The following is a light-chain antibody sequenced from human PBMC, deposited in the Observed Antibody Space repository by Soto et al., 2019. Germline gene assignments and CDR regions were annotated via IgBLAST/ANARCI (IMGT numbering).Light chain of an antibody. V-gene: IGLV2-23*01. Sequence: HSVLTQPASVSGSPGQSITISCTGTSSDIVSWYQQHPGKAPKLIIYEGSKRPSGVSNRFSGSKSGNTASLTISGLQAEDEADYYCCSYAGSSTLVFGGGTKLTVL. J-gene: IGLJ2*01. CDR1: SSDI. CDR3: CSYAGSSTLV. CDR2: EGS.